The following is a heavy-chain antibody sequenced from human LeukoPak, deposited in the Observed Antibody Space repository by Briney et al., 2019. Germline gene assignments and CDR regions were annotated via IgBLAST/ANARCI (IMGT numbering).Heavy chain of an antibody. D-gene: IGHD3-10*01. CDR1: GPSFSAYY. J-gene: IGHJ6*03. Sequence: DSVKVSCKASGPSFSAYYMHWVRQAPGQGLEWMGRIEAKSGGTHYPQKFQGRVTMTRDTSISTAYMEPTRLGPDDTAVYFCARGLTYGSGRFFYYSMDVWGRGTTVIVSS. CDR3: ARGLTYGSGRFFYYSMDV. CDR2: IEAKSGGT. V-gene: IGHV1-2*06.